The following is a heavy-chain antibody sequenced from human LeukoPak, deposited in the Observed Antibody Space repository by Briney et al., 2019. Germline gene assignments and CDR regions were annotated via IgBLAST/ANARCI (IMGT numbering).Heavy chain of an antibody. CDR3: ARDSSSGWYGTSLFDY. Sequence: ASVKVSCKASGYTFTGYYMHWVRQAPGQELEWMGWINPNSGGTNYAQKFQGRVTMTRDTSISTAYMELSRLRSDDTAVYYCARDSSSGWYGTSLFDYWGQGTLVTVSS. CDR1: GYTFTGYY. CDR2: INPNSGGT. V-gene: IGHV1-2*02. D-gene: IGHD6-19*01. J-gene: IGHJ4*02.